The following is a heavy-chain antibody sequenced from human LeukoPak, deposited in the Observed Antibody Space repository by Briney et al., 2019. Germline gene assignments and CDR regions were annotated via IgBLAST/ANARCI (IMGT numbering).Heavy chain of an antibody. J-gene: IGHJ4*02. CDR2: IYYSGST. CDR3: ARDYDSSGLAFDY. CDR1: GGSISSGDYY. V-gene: IGHV4-30-4*08. Sequence: SETLSLTCTVSGGSISSGDYYWSWIRQPPGKGLEWIGYIYYSGSTYYNPSLKSRVTISVDTSKNQFSLKLSSVTAADTAVYYCARDYDSSGLAFDYWGQGTLVTVSS. D-gene: IGHD3-22*01.